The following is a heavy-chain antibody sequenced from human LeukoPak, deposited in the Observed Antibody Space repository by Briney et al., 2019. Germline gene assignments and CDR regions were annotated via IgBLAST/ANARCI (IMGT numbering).Heavy chain of an antibody. D-gene: IGHD2-2*01. J-gene: IGHJ3*02. CDR2: INPSSGYT. Sequence: ASVKVSCKASGYTFSRHWMHWVRQAPGQGLEWMGIINPSSGYTTSTQKFQGRVTMTEDTSTDTAYMELSSLRSEDTAVYYCATVGGTIDCSSTSCYQDTAPMIAFDIWGQGTMVTVSS. CDR1: GYTFSRHW. V-gene: IGHV1-46*01. CDR3: ATVGGTIDCSSTSCYQDTAPMIAFDI.